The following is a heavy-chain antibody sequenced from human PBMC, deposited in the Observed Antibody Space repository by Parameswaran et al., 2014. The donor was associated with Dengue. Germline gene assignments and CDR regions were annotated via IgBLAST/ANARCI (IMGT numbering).Heavy chain of an antibody. J-gene: IGHJ5*02. D-gene: IGHD2-8*01. CDR3: ARSPMGVGWFDP. CDR2: IDWDDDK. V-gene: IGHV2-70*18. Sequence: VRQAPGKALEWLALIDWDDDKYYSTSLKTRLTISKDTSKNQVVLTMTNMDPVDTATYYCARSPMGVGWFDPWGQGTLVTVSS.